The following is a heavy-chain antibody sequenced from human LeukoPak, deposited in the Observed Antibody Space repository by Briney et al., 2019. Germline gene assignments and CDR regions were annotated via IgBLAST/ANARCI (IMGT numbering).Heavy chain of an antibody. J-gene: IGHJ1*01. Sequence: GASVKVSCKASGGTFSSYAISWVRQAPGQGLEWMGGIIPIFGTANYAQKFQGRVTITADESTSTAYMELSSLRSDDTAVYYCATIAASDAEYFQHWGQGTLVTVSS. CDR3: ATIAASDAEYFQH. CDR1: GGTFSSYA. D-gene: IGHD6-6*01. CDR2: IIPIFGTA. V-gene: IGHV1-69*13.